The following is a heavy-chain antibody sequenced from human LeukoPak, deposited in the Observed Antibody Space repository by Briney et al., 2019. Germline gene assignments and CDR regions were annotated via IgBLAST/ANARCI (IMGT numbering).Heavy chain of an antibody. D-gene: IGHD3-9*01. CDR3: ARLDQGYYDILTCFDY. CDR2: IYPGDSDT. CDR1: GYSFTSYW. V-gene: IGHV5-51*01. Sequence: KYGESLKISCKGSGYSFTSYWIGWVRQMPGKGLEWMGIIYPGDSDTRYSPSFQGQVTISADKSISTAYLQWSSLKASDTAMYYCARLDQGYYDILTCFDYWGQGTLVTVSS. J-gene: IGHJ4*02.